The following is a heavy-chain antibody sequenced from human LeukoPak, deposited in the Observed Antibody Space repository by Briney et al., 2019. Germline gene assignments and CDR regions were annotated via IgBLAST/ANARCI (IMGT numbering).Heavy chain of an antibody. D-gene: IGHD4-17*01. CDR2: ISGSGGST. J-gene: IGHJ4*02. V-gene: IGHV3-23*01. CDR3: AKDSERYGVLEN. Sequence: GGSLRLSCAASGFTFSSYAMSWVRQAPGKGLEWVSAISGSGGSTYYADSVKGRFTISRDNSKNTVYLQLNNLRDEDTAVYYCAKDSERYGVLENWGQGTLVSVSA. CDR1: GFTFSSYA.